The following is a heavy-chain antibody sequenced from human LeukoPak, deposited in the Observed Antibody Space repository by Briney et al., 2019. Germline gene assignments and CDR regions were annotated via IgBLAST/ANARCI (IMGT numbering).Heavy chain of an antibody. V-gene: IGHV3-7*01. D-gene: IGHD2-15*01. Sequence: GGSLRLSCAASGFTFSSYEMNWVRQAPGKGLEWVANIKQDGSEKYYVDSVKGRFTISRDNAKNSLYLQMNSLRAEDTAVYYCARELGRVITATPGIDCWGQGALVTVSS. CDR2: IKQDGSEK. CDR3: ARELGRVITATPGIDC. J-gene: IGHJ4*02. CDR1: GFTFSSYE.